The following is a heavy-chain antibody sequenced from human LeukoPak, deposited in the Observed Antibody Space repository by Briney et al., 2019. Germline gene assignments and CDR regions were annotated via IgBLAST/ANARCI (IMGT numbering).Heavy chain of an antibody. D-gene: IGHD5-18*01. CDR1: GGSFSSGSYY. CDR2: IYYSGST. J-gene: IGHJ6*02. CDR3: ARTGGYSYGYSNYGMDV. V-gene: IGHV4-61*01. Sequence: SETLSLTCTVSGGSFSSGSYYWSWIRQPPGKGLEWIGYIYYSGSTNYNPSLKSRVTISVDTSKNQFSLKLSSVTAADTAVYYCARTGGYSYGYSNYGMDVWGQGTTVTVSS.